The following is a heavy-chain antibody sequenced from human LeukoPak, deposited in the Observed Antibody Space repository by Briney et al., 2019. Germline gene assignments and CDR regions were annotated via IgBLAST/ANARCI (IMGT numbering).Heavy chain of an antibody. CDR3: ARGLVLVAARPGDWFDP. D-gene: IGHD6-6*01. V-gene: IGHV4-39*07. J-gene: IGHJ5*02. Sequence: SETLSLTCTVSGGSISSTSYYWGWIRQPPGKGLEWIGSIYYSGSTYYNPSLKSRVAISADRSKNQFSLKLSSVTAADTAVYYCARGLVLVAARPGDWFDPWGQGTLVTVSS. CDR1: GGSISSTSYY. CDR2: IYYSGST.